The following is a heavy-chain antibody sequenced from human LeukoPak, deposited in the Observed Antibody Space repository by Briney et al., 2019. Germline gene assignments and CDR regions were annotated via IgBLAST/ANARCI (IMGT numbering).Heavy chain of an antibody. CDR1: GYSFTSYW. CDR2: IYPGDSDT. CDR3: ARVGTFYDSSGYQFDY. Sequence: GESLKISGKGSGYSFTSYWIGWVRQMPGKGLEWMGIIYPGDSDTRYSPSFQGQVTISADKSISTAYLQWSRLKASDPAMYYCARVGTFYDSSGYQFDYWGQGTLVTVSS. V-gene: IGHV5-51*01. J-gene: IGHJ4*02. D-gene: IGHD3-22*01.